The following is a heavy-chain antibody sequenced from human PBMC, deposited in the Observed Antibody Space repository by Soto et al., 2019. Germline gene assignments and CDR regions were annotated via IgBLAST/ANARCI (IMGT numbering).Heavy chain of an antibody. V-gene: IGHV4-30-4*02. Sequence: PTETLSLTCTVSGGAISSGDYYWSWIRQPPGKGLEWIGYIYYSWSTYYNPSLKSRVTISVDTSKNQFSLKLGSVTAADTAVYYVARERPDGSRLDPWGQXTLVTVS. D-gene: IGHD6-13*01. CDR2: IYYSWST. CDR1: GGAISSGDYY. J-gene: IGHJ5*02. CDR3: ARERPDGSRLDP.